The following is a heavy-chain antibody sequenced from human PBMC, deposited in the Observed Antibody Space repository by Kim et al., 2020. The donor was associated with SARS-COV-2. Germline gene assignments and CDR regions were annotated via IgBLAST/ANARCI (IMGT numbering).Heavy chain of an antibody. Sequence: YAESVMGRFTVARDNAKNSLSLQMSSLRAEDTAVYYCARGGGDSYYYGMDVWGRGTTVTVSS. D-gene: IGHD6-6*01. J-gene: IGHJ6*02. V-gene: IGHV3-11*05. CDR3: ARGGGDSYYYGMDV.